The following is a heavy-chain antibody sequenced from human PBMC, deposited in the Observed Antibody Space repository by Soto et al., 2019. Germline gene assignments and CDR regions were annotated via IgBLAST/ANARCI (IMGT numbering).Heavy chain of an antibody. V-gene: IGHV3-23*01. CDR1: GFIFSSYA. CDR3: AKALGGYYNDAFDI. D-gene: IGHD3-22*01. CDR2: ISGSGTTA. Sequence: PGGSLRLSCAASGFIFSSYAMSWVRQAPGKGLEWVSAISGSGTTAYYADSVKGRFTFSRDNSKNTLYLQMNSLRAEDTAVYYCAKALGGYYNDAFDIWGQGTMVTVSS. J-gene: IGHJ3*02.